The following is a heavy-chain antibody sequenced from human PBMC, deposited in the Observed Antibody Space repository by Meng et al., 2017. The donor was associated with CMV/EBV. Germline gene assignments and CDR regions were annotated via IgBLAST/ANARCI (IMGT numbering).Heavy chain of an antibody. CDR2: IYSGSST. J-gene: IGHJ6*02. CDR1: GFTVSSNY. V-gene: IGHV3-53*01. CDR3: ARDYRITIGPFYYYYGMDV. D-gene: IGHD3-9*01. Sequence: GESLKISCAASGFTVSSNYMSWVRQAPGKGLEWVSVIYSGSSTYYADSVKGRFTISRDNSKNTLYLQMNSLRAEDTAVYYCARDYRITIGPFYYYYGMDVWGQGTTVTVSS.